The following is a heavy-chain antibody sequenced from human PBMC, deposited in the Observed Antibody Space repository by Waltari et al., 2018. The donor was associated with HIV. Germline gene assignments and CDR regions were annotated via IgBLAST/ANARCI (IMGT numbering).Heavy chain of an antibody. D-gene: IGHD3-16*01. CDR1: GFIFSVYP. CDR2: IRSKAYGETA. CDR3: TKGGGKSPGLSV. V-gene: IGHV3-49*03. Sequence: HLVQSGGGFTQPGRSLRLSCAASGFIFSVYPFSWFRQAPGKGLEWVGFIRSKAYGETAEYAAALEGRFTISRDDSRGIGYLQMDGLKIEDTGVYYCTKGGGKSPGLSVWGQGTTVTVSS. J-gene: IGHJ6*02.